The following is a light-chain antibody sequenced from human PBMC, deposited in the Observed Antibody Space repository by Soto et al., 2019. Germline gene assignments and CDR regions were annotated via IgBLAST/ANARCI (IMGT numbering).Light chain of an antibody. CDR2: DGS. Sequence: QSALTQPASVSGSPGQSITISCTGTSSDVGGYNYVSWYQQLPGKAPKLMIYDGSNRPSGVSNRFSCSKSGNTASLTISGLQAEDEADYYCSSYTSSSTVVFGGGTKLTVL. CDR1: SSDVGGYNY. J-gene: IGLJ2*01. CDR3: SSYTSSSTVV. V-gene: IGLV2-14*01.